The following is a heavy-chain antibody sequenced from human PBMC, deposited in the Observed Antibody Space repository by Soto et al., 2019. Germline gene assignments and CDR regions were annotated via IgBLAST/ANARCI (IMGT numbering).Heavy chain of an antibody. CDR1: GFTFSSYG. CDR2: IWYDGSNK. CDR3: ARGSRGYSGYDPGPYYFDY. J-gene: IGHJ4*02. Sequence: QVQLVESGGGVVQPGRSLRLSCAASGFTFSSYGMQWVRQAPGKGLEWVAVIWYDGSNKYYADSVKGRFTISRDNSKNTLYLQMNSLRAEDTAVYYCARGSRGYSGYDPGPYYFDYWGQGTLVTVSS. D-gene: IGHD5-12*01. V-gene: IGHV3-33*01.